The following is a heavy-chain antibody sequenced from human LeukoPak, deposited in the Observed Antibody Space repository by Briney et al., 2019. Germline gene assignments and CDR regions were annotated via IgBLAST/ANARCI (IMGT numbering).Heavy chain of an antibody. CDR2: IIPIFGTA. Sequence: SVKVSCKASGGTFSSYAISWVRQAPGQGLEWMGGIIPIFGTANYAQKFQGRVTITADESTDTAYMELSSLRSEDTAVYYCARARPGLLPHLTSYFDYWGQGTLVTVSS. CDR1: GGTFSSYA. V-gene: IGHV1-69*13. CDR3: ARARPGLLPHLTSYFDY. J-gene: IGHJ4*02. D-gene: IGHD3-22*01.